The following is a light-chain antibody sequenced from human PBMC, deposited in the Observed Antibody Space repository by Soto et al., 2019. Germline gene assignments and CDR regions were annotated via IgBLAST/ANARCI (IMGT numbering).Light chain of an antibody. CDR3: SSYTTSSTYV. CDR2: DVS. J-gene: IGLJ1*01. V-gene: IGLV2-14*01. Sequence: QSALTQPASVSGYRGQSITISCTGASSDVGAYNYVAWCQQHPGKGPKLLIYDVSNRPSGFSSRFSGSKSGNTASLTISGLRAEDEADYFCSSYTTSSTYVFGTGTKLTVL. CDR1: SSDVGAYNY.